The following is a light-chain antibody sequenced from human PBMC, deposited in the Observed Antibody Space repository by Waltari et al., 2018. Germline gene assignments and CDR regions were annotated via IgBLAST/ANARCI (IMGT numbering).Light chain of an antibody. CDR2: HEN. Sequence: QSVLTQPPSVSGTPGQRVTISCSGSNSNIGGNSVNWYQQVPGTAPKLLIYHENQGPSGVPDRFSASKSGTSASLAITGLQSEDEADYYCAVWDDSLGGVFGGGTKLTVL. CDR3: AVWDDSLGGV. J-gene: IGLJ3*02. CDR1: NSNIGGNS. V-gene: IGLV1-44*01.